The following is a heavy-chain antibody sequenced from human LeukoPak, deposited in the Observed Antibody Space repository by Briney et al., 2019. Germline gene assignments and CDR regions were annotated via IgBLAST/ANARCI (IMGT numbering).Heavy chain of an antibody. CDR2: ISAYNGNT. J-gene: IGHJ4*02. D-gene: IGHD3-22*01. Sequence: ASVKVSCKASGYTFTSCGISWVRQAPGQGLEWMGWISAYNGNTNYAQKLQGRVTMTTDTSTSTAYMELRSLRSDDTAVYYCARADIFYDSSGYILYWGQGTLVTVSS. CDR3: ARADIFYDSSGYILY. CDR1: GYTFTSCG. V-gene: IGHV1-18*01.